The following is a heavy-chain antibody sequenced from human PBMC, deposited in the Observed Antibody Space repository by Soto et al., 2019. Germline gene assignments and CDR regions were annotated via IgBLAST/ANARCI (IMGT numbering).Heavy chain of an antibody. D-gene: IGHD5-18*01. CDR1: GFTFSSYA. Sequence: GGSLRLSCAASGFTFSSYAMSWVRQAPGKGLEWVSAISGSGFTPYYAASVKGRFTISRDNSKNMVYLQMNSLRAEDTAVYYCVKEFGVAGSSYESFFDYWGQGTLVTVSS. V-gene: IGHV3-23*01. J-gene: IGHJ4*02. CDR3: VKEFGVAGSSYESFFDY. CDR2: ISGSGFTP.